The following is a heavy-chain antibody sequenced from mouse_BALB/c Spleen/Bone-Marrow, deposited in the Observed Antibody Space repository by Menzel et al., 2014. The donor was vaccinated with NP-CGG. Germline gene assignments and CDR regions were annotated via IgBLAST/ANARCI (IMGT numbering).Heavy chain of an antibody. Sequence: EVQLQQSGAELVRSGASVRLSCTASGFNIKDYYMHWVKQSPEQGLEWLGWIDPENGDTEYVPKFQGKATMTADTSSNTANLQLSSLTSEGTAVYYCNAHITTVSYWGEGTTLTVSS. CDR2: IDPENGDT. V-gene: IGHV14-4*02. J-gene: IGHJ2*01. D-gene: IGHD1-1*01. CDR1: GFNIKDYY. CDR3: NAHITTVSY.